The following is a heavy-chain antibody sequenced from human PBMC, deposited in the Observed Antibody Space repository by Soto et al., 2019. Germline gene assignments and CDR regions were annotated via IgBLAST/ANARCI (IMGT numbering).Heavy chain of an antibody. J-gene: IGHJ5*02. V-gene: IGHV3-66*01. CDR1: GFIVSSKY. CDR3: AKAVLQWQKVEWFDH. D-gene: IGHD4-4*01. CDR2: LYGSGDT. Sequence: NLVESGGGLVQPGGSLRLSCAASGFIVSSKYMSWVRQAPGKGLEWVSVLYGSGDTYYADSVRGSFTTSRDSSKNTLYLQMNRLRVDDTGVYYCAKAVLQWQKVEWFDHWGQGALVSVSS.